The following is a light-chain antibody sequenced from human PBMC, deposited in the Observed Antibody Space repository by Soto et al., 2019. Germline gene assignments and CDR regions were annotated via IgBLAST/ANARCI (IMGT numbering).Light chain of an antibody. V-gene: IGKV1-5*03. CDR1: QSISSW. Sequence: DIQMTQSPSTLSASVGDRGTITFRASQSISSWLAWYQQKPGKAPKLLIYKASSLESGVPSRFSGSGSGTEFTLTISSLQPDDFATYYCQQYNSYWTFGQGTKVDIK. CDR3: QQYNSYWT. J-gene: IGKJ1*01. CDR2: KAS.